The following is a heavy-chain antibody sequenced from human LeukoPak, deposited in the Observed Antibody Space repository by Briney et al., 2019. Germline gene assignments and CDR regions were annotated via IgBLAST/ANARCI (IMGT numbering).Heavy chain of an antibody. CDR2: ISYDGSNK. Sequence: GGSLRLSCAASGFTFSSYAMHWVRQAPGKGLEWVAVISYDGSNKYYADSVKGRFTISRDNSKNTLYLQMNSLRAEDTAVYYCARNYFDYWGQGTLVTVSS. J-gene: IGHJ4*02. CDR3: ARNYFDY. V-gene: IGHV3-30*04. CDR1: GFTFSSYA.